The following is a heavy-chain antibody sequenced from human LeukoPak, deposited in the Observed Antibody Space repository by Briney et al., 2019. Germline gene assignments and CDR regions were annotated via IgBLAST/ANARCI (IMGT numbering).Heavy chain of an antibody. CDR2: INPNSGGT. CDR3: ARDLFPSYYDSSGYSFDP. V-gene: IGHV1-2*06. J-gene: IGHJ5*02. Sequence: ASVKVSCKASGYTFTGYYMHWVRQAPGQGLEWMGRINPNSGGTNYAQKFQGRVTMTRDTSISTAYMELSRLRSDDTAVYYCARDLFPSYYDSSGYSFDPWGQGTLVTVSS. CDR1: GYTFTGYY. D-gene: IGHD3-22*01.